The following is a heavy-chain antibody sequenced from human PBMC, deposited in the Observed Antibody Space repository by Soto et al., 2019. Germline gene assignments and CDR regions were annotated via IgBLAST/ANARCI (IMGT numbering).Heavy chain of an antibody. J-gene: IGHJ6*02. CDR2: IIPIFGTA. CDR1: GGTFSSYA. D-gene: IGHD6-6*01. CDR3: ARERVAARPKHRWLVGENSYYYYGMDV. Sequence: SVKVSCKASGGTFSSYAISWVRQAPGQGLEWMGGIIPIFGTANYAQKFQGRVTITADESTSTAYMELSSLRSEDTAVYYCARERVAARPKHRWLVGENSYYYYGMDVWGQGTTVT. V-gene: IGHV1-69*13.